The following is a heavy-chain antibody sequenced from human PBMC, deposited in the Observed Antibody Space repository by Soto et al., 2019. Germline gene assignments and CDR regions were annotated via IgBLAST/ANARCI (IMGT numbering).Heavy chain of an antibody. Sequence: GGSLRLSCAASGFTFSSYAMSWVRQAPGKGLEWVSAISGNGGSTYYADSVKCRFTISRDNSKNTLYLQMNSLRAEDTAVYYCAKALAGYDCDYWGQGTLVTVSS. CDR2: ISGNGGST. CDR1: GFTFSSYA. V-gene: IGHV3-23*01. J-gene: IGHJ4*02. CDR3: AKALAGYDCDY. D-gene: IGHD5-12*01.